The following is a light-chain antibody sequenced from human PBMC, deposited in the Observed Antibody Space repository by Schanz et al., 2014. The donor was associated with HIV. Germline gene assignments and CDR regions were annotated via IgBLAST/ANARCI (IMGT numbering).Light chain of an antibody. J-gene: IGLJ3*02. CDR3: QSSDDINPGV. Sequence: NFTLTQPHSVSESPGKTVTISCTGSSGSIASNYVQWYQQRPGSAPTTVIYEDNQRPSGVPDRFSGSIDSSSNSASLTISGLRTEDEGDYYCQSSDDINPGVFGGGTKLTVL. V-gene: IGLV6-57*02. CDR2: EDN. CDR1: SGSIASNY.